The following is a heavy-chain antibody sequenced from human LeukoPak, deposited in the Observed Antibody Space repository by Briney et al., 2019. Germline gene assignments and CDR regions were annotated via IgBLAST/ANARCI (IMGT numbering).Heavy chain of an antibody. CDR3: ARYYCGGDCYHLFDP. J-gene: IGHJ5*02. CDR1: GYTFTSYG. Sequence: ASVKVSCKASGYTFTSYGISWVRQAPGQGLEWMGWISAYNGNTNYAQKLQGRVTMTTDTSTSTAYMELSSLRSEDTAVYYCARYYCGGDCYHLFDPWGQGTLVTVSS. CDR2: ISAYNGNT. D-gene: IGHD2-21*01. V-gene: IGHV1-18*01.